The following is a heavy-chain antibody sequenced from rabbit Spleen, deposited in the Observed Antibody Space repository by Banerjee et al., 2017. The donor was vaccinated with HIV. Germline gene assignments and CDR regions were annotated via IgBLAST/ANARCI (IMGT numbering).Heavy chain of an antibody. J-gene: IGHJ6*01. D-gene: IGHD3-1*01. V-gene: IGHV1S40*01. CDR1: GITFSSYW. CDR3: ARAPGSLYYALDL. Sequence: QSLEESGGDLVKPGASLTLTCTASGITFSSYWICWVRQAPGKGLEWIGCIYAGSSGSTYSATWAKGRFTISKTSSTTVTLQMTSLTAADTATYFCARAPGSLYYALDLWGPGTLVTVS. CDR2: IYAGSSGST.